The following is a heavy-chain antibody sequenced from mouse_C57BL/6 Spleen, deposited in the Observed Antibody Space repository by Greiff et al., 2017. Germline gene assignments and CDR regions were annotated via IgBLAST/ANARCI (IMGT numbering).Heavy chain of an antibody. V-gene: IGHV1-69*01. CDR2: IDPSDSYT. CDR1: GYTFTSYW. CDR3: ARRFGGYAMDY. Sequence: QVQLQQPGAELVMPGASVKLSCKASGYTFTSYWMHWVKQRPGQGLEWIGEIDPSDSYTNYNQKFKGKSTLTVDKSSSTAYMQLSSLTSEDSAVYYCARRFGGYAMDYWGQGTSVTVSS. J-gene: IGHJ4*01.